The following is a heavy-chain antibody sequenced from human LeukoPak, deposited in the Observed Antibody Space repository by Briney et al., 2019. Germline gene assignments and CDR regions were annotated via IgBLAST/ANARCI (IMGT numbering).Heavy chain of an antibody. J-gene: IGHJ4*02. V-gene: IGHV5-51*01. Sequence: GESLKISCKASGCSFTSYWIGWVRQMPGEGLEWMGVLYPADSRTTYSPSFQGQVTITADKSISTAYLQWSSLKASDTAMYYCTRQGRYWGQGTLVTVSS. CDR3: TRQGRY. CDR1: GCSFTSYW. CDR2: LYPADSRT.